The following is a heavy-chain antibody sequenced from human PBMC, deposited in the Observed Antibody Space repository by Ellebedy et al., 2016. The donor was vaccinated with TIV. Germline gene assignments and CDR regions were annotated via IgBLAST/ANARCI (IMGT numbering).Heavy chain of an antibody. Sequence: AASVKVSCKASGYTLMSYGICWVPQAPGQGLEWMGWVSPYDGNTNYAQKFQGRVTMTIDTSTSTGYMELRSLRSDDTAVYYCARGFRYGSGRWPLDHWGQGTLVTVSS. CDR3: ARGFRYGSGRWPLDH. CDR1: GYTLMSYG. J-gene: IGHJ4*02. D-gene: IGHD4-23*01. V-gene: IGHV1-18*01. CDR2: VSPYDGNT.